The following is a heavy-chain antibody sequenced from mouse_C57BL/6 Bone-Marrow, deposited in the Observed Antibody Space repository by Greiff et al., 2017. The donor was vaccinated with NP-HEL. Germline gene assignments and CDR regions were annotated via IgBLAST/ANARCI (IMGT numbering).Heavy chain of an antibody. D-gene: IGHD1-1*01. CDR2: ISSGSSTI. J-gene: IGHJ2*01. Sequence: VQLKESGGGLVKPGGSLKLSCAASGFTFSDYGMHWVRQAPEKGLEWVAYISSGSSTIYYAETVKGRFTISRDNAKNTLFLPMTSLGSVDTAMYYCARDTTVVGPDYWGQGTTLTVSS. CDR3: ARDTTVVGPDY. CDR1: GFTFSDYG. V-gene: IGHV5-17*01.